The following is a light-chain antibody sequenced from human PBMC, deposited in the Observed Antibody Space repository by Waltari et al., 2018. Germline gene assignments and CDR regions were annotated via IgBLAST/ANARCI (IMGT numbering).Light chain of an antibody. CDR3: QQHYTTPFT. CDR2: WAS. V-gene: IGKV4-1*01. Sequence: DIVMTQSPDSLAVSLGERATINCKSSQSVLYSSDNKNYLAWYQQKPGQPPKLLFYWASTRESGVPDRFSGSASGTDFTLTISSLQAEDVAVYYCQQHYTTPFTFGPGTTVDIK. J-gene: IGKJ3*01. CDR1: QSVLYSSDNKNY.